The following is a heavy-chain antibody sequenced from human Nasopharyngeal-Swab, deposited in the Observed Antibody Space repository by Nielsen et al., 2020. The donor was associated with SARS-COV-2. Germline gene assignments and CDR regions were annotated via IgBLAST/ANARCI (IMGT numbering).Heavy chain of an antibody. Sequence: GESLKISCAASGFIFRTCWMTWVRQAPGKGLEWVANIKGDGSEIYYVDSVKGRFTISRDNARNSLFLQMNSLRVEDTAVYYCARYSNDYYLDFWGQGTLVTVSS. CDR3: ARYSNDYYLDF. J-gene: IGHJ4*02. D-gene: IGHD6-13*01. CDR1: GFIFRTCW. CDR2: IKGDGSEI. V-gene: IGHV3-7*01.